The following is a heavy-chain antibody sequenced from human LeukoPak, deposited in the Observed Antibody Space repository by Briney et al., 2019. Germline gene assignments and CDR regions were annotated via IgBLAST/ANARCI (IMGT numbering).Heavy chain of an antibody. J-gene: IGHJ5*02. CDR2: INTDGRST. Sequence: GGSLRLSRAASGFTFSSYWMHWVRQAPGKGLVWVSRINTDGRSTSYADSVKGRFTISRDNAKNTLYLQMNSLRAEDTAVYYCARDYQLLLSWFDPWGQGTLVTVSS. V-gene: IGHV3-74*01. CDR3: ARDYQLLLSWFDP. CDR1: GFTFSSYW. D-gene: IGHD2-2*01.